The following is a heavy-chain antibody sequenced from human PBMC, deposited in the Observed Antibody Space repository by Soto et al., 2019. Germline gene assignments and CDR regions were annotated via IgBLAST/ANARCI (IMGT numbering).Heavy chain of an antibody. J-gene: IGHJ5*02. V-gene: IGHV1-8*01. D-gene: IGHD3-10*01. Sequence: ASLKVSCKASGYTFTSYDINWVRQATGQGLEWMGWMNPNSGNTGYAQKFQGRVTMTRNTSISTAYMELSSLRSEDTAVYYCARLRGARVGFNWFDPWGQGTLVTVSS. CDR1: GYTFTSYD. CDR2: MNPNSGNT. CDR3: ARLRGARVGFNWFDP.